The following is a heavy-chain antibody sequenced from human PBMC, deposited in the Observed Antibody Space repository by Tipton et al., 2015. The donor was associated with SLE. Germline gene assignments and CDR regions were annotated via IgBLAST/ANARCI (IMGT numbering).Heavy chain of an antibody. Sequence: TLSLTCAVYGGSFSGYYWSWIRQPPGKGLEWIGEINHSGSTNYNTSLKSRVTISVDTSKNQFSLKLSSVTAADTAVYYCASPVDTAMVDDAFDIWGQGTMVTVSS. V-gene: IGHV4-34*01. D-gene: IGHD5-18*01. CDR1: GGSFSGYY. CDR3: ASPVDTAMVDDAFDI. CDR2: INHSGST. J-gene: IGHJ3*02.